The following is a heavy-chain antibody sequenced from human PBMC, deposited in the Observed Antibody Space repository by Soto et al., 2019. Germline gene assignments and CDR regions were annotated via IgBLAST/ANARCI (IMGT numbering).Heavy chain of an antibody. CDR3: ARAGYYYYYGMDV. J-gene: IGHJ6*02. CDR1: GFTVSSNY. V-gene: IGHV3-53*01. CDR2: IYSGGST. D-gene: IGHD6-13*01. Sequence: GSLRLSCAASGFTVSSNYMSWVRQAPGKGLEWVSVIYSGGSTYYADSVKGRFTISRDNSKNTLYLQMNSLRAEDTAVYYCARAGYYYYYGMDVWGQGTTVTVSS.